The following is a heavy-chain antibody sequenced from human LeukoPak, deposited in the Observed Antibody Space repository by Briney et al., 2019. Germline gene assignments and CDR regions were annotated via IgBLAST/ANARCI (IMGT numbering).Heavy chain of an antibody. CDR1: GGSISSYY. V-gene: IGHV4-59*01. CDR2: IYYSGST. Sequence: PSETLSLTCTVSGGSISSYYWSWIRQPPGKGLEWIGYIYYSGSTNYNPSLKSRVTISVDTSKNQFSLKLSSVTAADTAVYYCASYSYYYDSSGYFDYRGQGTLVTVSS. CDR3: ASYSYYYDSSGYFDY. J-gene: IGHJ4*02. D-gene: IGHD3-22*01.